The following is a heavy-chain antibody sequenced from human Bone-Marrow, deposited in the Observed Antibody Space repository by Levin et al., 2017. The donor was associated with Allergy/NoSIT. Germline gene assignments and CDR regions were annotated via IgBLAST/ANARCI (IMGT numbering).Heavy chain of an antibody. J-gene: IGHJ4*02. D-gene: IGHD3-10*01. V-gene: IGHV3-53*01. CDR2: IYSGGST. CDR1: GFTVSSNY. Sequence: GGSLRLSCAASGFTVSSNYMSWVRQAPGKGPEWVSVIYSGGSTYYADSVKGRFTISRDNSKNTLYLQMISLRAEDTAVYYCARGWFGELLSHWGQGTLVTVSS. CDR3: ARGWFGELLSH.